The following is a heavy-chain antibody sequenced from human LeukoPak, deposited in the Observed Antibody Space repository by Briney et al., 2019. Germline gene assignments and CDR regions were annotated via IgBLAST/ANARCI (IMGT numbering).Heavy chain of an antibody. Sequence: PGGSLTLPCAASGFTFSSYGMSWVRQAPGKGLEWVSRIITSSDRTYYADSVKGRFTISRDNSKNTLYLQMNSLRAEDTAIYYCAKGQRYNWEVDAVGMWGHAAMVIVSS. CDR2: IITSSDRT. V-gene: IGHV3-23*01. CDR3: AKGQRYNWEVDAVGM. D-gene: IGHD1-20*01. CDR1: GFTFSSYG. J-gene: IGHJ3*02.